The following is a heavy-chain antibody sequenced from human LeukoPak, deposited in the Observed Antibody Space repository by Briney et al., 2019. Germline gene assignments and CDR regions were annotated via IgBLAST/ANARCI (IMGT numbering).Heavy chain of an antibody. J-gene: IGHJ6*02. Sequence: GGSLRLSCTASGFTFVIYAMSWVRQAPGKGLEWISAISTGFGSTYYADSVKGRFTISRDNSTNTLYLQMNSLRAEDTAVYYCARHDTAMATDYGMDVWGQGTTVTVSS. D-gene: IGHD5-18*01. CDR3: ARHDTAMATDYGMDV. CDR1: GFTFVIYA. CDR2: ISTGFGST. V-gene: IGHV3-23*01.